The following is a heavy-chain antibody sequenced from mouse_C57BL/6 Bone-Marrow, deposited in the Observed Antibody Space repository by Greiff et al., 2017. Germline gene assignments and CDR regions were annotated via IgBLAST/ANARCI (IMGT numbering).Heavy chain of an antibody. D-gene: IGHD3-3*01. J-gene: IGHJ2*01. CDR1: GYSFTSYY. Sequence: QVQLQQSGPELVKPGASVKISCKASGYSFTSYYIHWVKQRPGQGLEWIGWLYPGSGNTKYNEKFKGKATLTADTSSSTAYMQLRSLTSEDSAVYYCARKAVAFDYWGKGTTLTVSS. CDR2: LYPGSGNT. V-gene: IGHV1-66*01. CDR3: ARKAVAFDY.